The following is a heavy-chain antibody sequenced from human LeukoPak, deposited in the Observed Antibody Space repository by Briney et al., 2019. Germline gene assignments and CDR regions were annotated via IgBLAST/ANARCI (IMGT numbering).Heavy chain of an antibody. CDR2: ISPTGSTT. D-gene: IGHD3-10*01. Sequence: GGSLRLSCTASGFSFSGHWMHWARQLPGKGLVWVSRISPTGSTTSYADSVKGRFTVSRDNAKNTLYLQVNNLRAEDTAVYYCANSRGYYYGSGSYFDYWGQGTLVTVSS. CDR3: ANSRGYYYGSGSYFDY. J-gene: IGHJ4*02. CDR1: GFSFSGHW. V-gene: IGHV3-74*01.